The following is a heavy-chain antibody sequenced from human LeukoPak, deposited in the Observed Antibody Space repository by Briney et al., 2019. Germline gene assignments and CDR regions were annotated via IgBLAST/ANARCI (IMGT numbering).Heavy chain of an antibody. D-gene: IGHD2-2*01. CDR2: IYYSGTT. V-gene: IGHV4-31*03. CDR1: GGSISRGGYY. J-gene: IGHJ3*02. Sequence: SETLSLTCTVSGGSISRGGYYWSWIRQHPGKGLEWIGYIYYSGTTYYNPSLKSRVTISVDTSKNQFSLKLSSVTAADTAVYYCASYCSTTSCPHRRAFDIWGQGTMVTVSS. CDR3: ASYCSTTSCPHRRAFDI.